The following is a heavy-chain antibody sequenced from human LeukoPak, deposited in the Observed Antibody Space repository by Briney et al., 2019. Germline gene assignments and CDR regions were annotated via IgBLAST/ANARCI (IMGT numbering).Heavy chain of an antibody. V-gene: IGHV3-48*04. Sequence: GGSLRLSCAASGFTLSSYRMNWVRQAPGKGLEWVSYISSSGSTIYYVDSVKGRFTISRDNAKNSLYLQMNSLRAEDTAVYYCAELGITMIGGVWGKGTTVTISS. CDR1: GFTLSSYR. CDR2: ISSSGSTI. CDR3: AELGITMIGGV. J-gene: IGHJ6*04. D-gene: IGHD3-10*02.